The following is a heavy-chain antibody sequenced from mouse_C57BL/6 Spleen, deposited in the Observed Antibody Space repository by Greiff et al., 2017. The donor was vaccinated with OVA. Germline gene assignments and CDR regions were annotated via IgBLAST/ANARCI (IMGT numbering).Heavy chain of an antibody. CDR3: TRSPITTVVATFDD. D-gene: IGHD1-1*01. CDR1: GYTFTDYE. CDR2: IDPETGGT. V-gene: IGHV1-15*01. J-gene: IGHJ2*01. Sequence: VQLQQSGAELVRPGASVTLSCKASGYTFTDYEMHWVKQTPVHGLEWIGAIDPETGGTAYNQKFKGKAILTADKSSSTAYMELRSLTSEDSAVYYCTRSPITTVVATFDDWGQGTTLTVSS.